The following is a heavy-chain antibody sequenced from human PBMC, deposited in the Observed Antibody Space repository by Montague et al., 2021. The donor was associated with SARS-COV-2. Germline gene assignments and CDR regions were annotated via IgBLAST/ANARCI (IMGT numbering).Heavy chain of an antibody. CDR3: ARTPTRPLSLDS. V-gene: IGHV4-4*07. J-gene: IGHJ4*02. CDR2: VTTSGTT. D-gene: IGHD6-6*01. CDR1: GGSITGFS. Sequence: SETLSLTCAVSGGSITGFSWSWVRQPAGKGLEWIGRVTTSGTTNXXPSLRSRVTMSVDTSKNQFSLNLNSVTAADAAIYYCARTPTRPLSLDSWGQGILVTVSS.